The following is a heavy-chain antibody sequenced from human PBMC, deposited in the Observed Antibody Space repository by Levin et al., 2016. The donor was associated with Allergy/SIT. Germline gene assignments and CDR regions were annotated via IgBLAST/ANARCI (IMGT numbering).Heavy chain of an antibody. D-gene: IGHD3-10*01. J-gene: IGHJ4*02. CDR1: GGSFNDHH. V-gene: IGHV4-34*01. CDR2: INDTGSA. Sequence: SETLSLTCAVSGGSFNDHHWSWIRQPPGKGLEWIGEINDTGSAKYNPSLNGRVTMSVDASKKQFSLQLSSLTAADTAVYYCARGYYYSSGAYRPNFDSWGQGTLVTVSS. CDR3: ARGYYYSSGAYRPNFDS.